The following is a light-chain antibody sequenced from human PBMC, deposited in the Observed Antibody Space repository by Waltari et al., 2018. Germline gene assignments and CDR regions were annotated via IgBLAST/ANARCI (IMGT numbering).Light chain of an antibody. CDR2: AAS. CDR3: QQTSSRRT. CDR1: QSISTY. Sequence: DIQMTQSPSSLSASVGDRVTITCRASQSISTYLNWYQQKPGKAPKLLIYAASSLQSGVPSRFRGSGSGTDFTLTINSLQPEDFATYYCQQTSSRRTFGQGTKVEIK. J-gene: IGKJ1*01. V-gene: IGKV1-39*01.